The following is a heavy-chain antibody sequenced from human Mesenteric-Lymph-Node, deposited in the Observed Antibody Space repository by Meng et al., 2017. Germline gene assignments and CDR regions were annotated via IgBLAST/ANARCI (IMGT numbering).Heavy chain of an antibody. J-gene: IGHJ4*02. D-gene: IGHD3-16*01. CDR3: ARDPGSWGSGVMGD. CDR1: GFTFSDFE. V-gene: IGHV3-48*03. Sequence: GESLKISCAGSGFTFSDFEMYWVRQGPGRGLEWVARIGGGSDAIAHYADSVKGRFTISRDNAKNSLYLQMNSLRAEDTAVYYCARDPGSWGSGVMGDWGQGTLVTVSS. CDR2: IGGGSDAI.